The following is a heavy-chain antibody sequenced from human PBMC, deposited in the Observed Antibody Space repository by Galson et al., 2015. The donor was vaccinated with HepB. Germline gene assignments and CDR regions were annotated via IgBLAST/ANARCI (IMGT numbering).Heavy chain of an antibody. Sequence: SVKVSCKASGYTFTGYYMHWVRQAPGQGLEWMGRINPNSGGTNYAQKFQGRVTMTRDTSISTAYMELSRLRSDDTAVYYCARVTSDYDAFDIWGQGTMVTVSS. CDR2: INPNSGGT. CDR3: ARVTSDYDAFDI. J-gene: IGHJ3*02. CDR1: GYTFTGYY. D-gene: IGHD4-17*01. V-gene: IGHV1-2*06.